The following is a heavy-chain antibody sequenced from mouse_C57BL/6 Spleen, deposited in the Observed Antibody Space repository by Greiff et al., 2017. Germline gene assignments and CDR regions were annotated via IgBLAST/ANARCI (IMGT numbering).Heavy chain of an antibody. J-gene: IGHJ2*01. CDR1: GFTFSSYA. D-gene: IGHD1-1*01. V-gene: IGHV5-4*03. Sequence: EVKVVESGGGLVKPGGSLKLSCAASGFTFSSYAMSWVRQTPEKRLEWVATISDGGSYTYYPDNVKGRFTFSRDNTKNNLYLQMSHLKSEDTAMYYCARHYGSSYGYCDYWGQGTTRTGSS. CDR2: ISDGGSYT. CDR3: ARHYGSSYGYCDY.